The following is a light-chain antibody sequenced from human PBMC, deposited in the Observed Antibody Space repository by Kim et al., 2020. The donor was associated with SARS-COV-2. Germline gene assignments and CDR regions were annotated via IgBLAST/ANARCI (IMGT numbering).Light chain of an antibody. CDR1: TGAVTSGYY. V-gene: IGLV7-43*01. Sequence: PGVTVTLTCASSTGAVTSGYYPNWFQQKPGQAPRALIYGTSNKHSWTPARFSGSLLGGKAALTLSGVQPEDEAEYYCLLYDGGAWVFGGGTKLTVL. CDR2: GTS. CDR3: LLYDGGAWV. J-gene: IGLJ3*02.